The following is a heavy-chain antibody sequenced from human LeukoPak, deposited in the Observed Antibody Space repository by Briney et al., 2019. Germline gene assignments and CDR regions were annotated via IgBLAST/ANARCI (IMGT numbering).Heavy chain of an antibody. CDR1: GFTFSTYA. CDR3: AKDPPIRRCSFDY. CDR2: ITGGGGTT. J-gene: IGHJ4*02. D-gene: IGHD4-17*01. V-gene: IGHV3-23*01. Sequence: GGSLRLSCAASGFTFSTYAMSWVRRTPGKGLEWVSAITGGGGTTYYADSVKGRFTISRDNSKNTLYLQMNSLRAEDTAVYYCAKDPPIRRCSFDYWGQGTLVTVSS.